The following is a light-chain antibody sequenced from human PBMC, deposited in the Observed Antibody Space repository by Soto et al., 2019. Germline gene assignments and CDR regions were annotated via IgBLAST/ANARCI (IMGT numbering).Light chain of an antibody. V-gene: IGLV2-23*02. Sequence: QSALTQPASVSGSPGQSITISCTGTRSDVGGYNHVSWYQQHPGKAPKLMIYDVNKRPSGVSNHFSGSKSGNTASLTISGLKVEDEADYYCCSYAGSSTWVFGGGTKLTVL. CDR3: CSYAGSSTWV. CDR2: DVN. J-gene: IGLJ3*02. CDR1: RSDVGGYNH.